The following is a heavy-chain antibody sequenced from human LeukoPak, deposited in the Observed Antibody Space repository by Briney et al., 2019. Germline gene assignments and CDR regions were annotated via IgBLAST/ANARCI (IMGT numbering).Heavy chain of an antibody. J-gene: IGHJ5*01. CDR2: INPHSGGT. Sequence: ASVKVSCKASGYTFTSYGISWVRQAPGQGLEWMGWINPHSGGTNSAQKFQGRVTMTRDTSISTAYMELNNLRSDDAAVYYCMRSVGSTNWYAYWGQGTHVIVSS. CDR3: MRSVGSTNWYAY. CDR1: GYTFTSYG. V-gene: IGHV1-2*02. D-gene: IGHD2-15*01.